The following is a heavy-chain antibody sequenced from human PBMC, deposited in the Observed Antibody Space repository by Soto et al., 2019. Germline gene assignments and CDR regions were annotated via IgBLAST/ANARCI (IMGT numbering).Heavy chain of an antibody. D-gene: IGHD2-2*01. CDR2: IDPSDSYT. CDR1: GYSFTSYW. V-gene: IGHV5-10-1*01. J-gene: IGHJ4*02. Sequence: PGESLKISCNGSGYSFTSYWISWVRQMPGKGLEWMGRIDPSDSYTNYSPSFPGHVIISADKSIRTAYLQWSSLKASDTAMYYCARQARYCSSTRCSRADYWGQGTLVTVSS. CDR3: ARQARYCSSTRCSRADY.